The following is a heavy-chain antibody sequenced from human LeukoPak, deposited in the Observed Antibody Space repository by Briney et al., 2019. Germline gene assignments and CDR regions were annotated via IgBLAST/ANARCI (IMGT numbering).Heavy chain of an antibody. CDR2: IYHSGST. CDR3: ARGGYSYGYHFDY. V-gene: IGHV4-30-2*01. CDR1: GGSISSGGYY. D-gene: IGHD5-18*01. Sequence: PSQTLSLTCTVSGGSISSGGYYWSWIRQPPGKGLEWIGYIYHSGSTYYNPSLKSRVTISVDRSKNQFSLKLSSVTAADTAVYYCARGGYSYGYHFDYWGQGTLVTVSS. J-gene: IGHJ4*02.